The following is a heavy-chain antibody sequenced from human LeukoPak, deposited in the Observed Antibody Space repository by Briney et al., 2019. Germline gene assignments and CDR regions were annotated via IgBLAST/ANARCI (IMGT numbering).Heavy chain of an antibody. CDR3: AREDHTANNWFDP. V-gene: IGHV1-69*05. CDR1: GGSFSSCG. D-gene: IGHD5-18*01. J-gene: IGHJ5*02. Sequence: SVKVSCKASGGSFSSCGISWVRQAPGQGLEWMGGIIPMLGRSNYAQKFQGRVTISTDESTSTAYMEMSSLRSEDTAVYYCAREDHTANNWFDPWGQGTLVTVSS. CDR2: IIPMLGRS.